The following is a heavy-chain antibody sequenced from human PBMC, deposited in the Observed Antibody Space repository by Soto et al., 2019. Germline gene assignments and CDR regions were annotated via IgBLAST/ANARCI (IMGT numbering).Heavy chain of an antibody. D-gene: IGHD6-6*01. V-gene: IGHV3-15*01. CDR2: IKSKTDGGTT. Sequence: TGGSLRLSCAASGFTFSNAWLSWVRQAPGKGLEWVGRIKSKTDGGTTDYTAPVKGRFTISRDDSKNTLYLQMNSLKIEDTAVYYCTTGSTSTKNYWGQGTLVTVS. J-gene: IGHJ4*02. CDR3: TTGSTSTKNY. CDR1: GFTFSNAW.